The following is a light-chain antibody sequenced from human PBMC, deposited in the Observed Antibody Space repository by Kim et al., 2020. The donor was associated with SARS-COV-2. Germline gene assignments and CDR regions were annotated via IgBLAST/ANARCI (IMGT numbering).Light chain of an antibody. CDR1: VLAKKY. V-gene: IGLV3-27*01. Sequence: SYELTQPSSVSVSPGQTARITCSGDVLAKKYARWFQQKPGQAPVLVIYKDNERPSGIPGRFSGSSAGTTVTLTISGAQVEDEADYYCYSAVDNNWVFGGGTQLTVL. J-gene: IGLJ3*02. CDR2: KDN. CDR3: YSAVDNNWV.